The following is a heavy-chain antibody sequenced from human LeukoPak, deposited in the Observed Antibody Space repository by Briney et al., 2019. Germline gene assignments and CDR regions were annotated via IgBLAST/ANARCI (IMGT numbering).Heavy chain of an antibody. CDR3: ARSTRTWEPFDY. J-gene: IGHJ4*02. CDR2: IYYSGST. V-gene: IGHV4-59*01. D-gene: IGHD1-26*01. Sequence: PSETLSLTCSVSGGSISDYYWSWIRQPPGKGLEWIGCIYYSGSTNYNASLKSRVTISVDTSKNQFSLKLSSVTAADTAVYYSARSTRTWEPFDYWGQGTLVTVSS. CDR1: GGSISDYY.